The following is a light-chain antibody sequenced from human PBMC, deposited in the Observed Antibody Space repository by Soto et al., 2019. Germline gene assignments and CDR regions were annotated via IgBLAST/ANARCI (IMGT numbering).Light chain of an antibody. Sequence: DVHLSRCPPTLYASVGDRVTITCRASQSIRYYLAWYQQMPGKAPKLLIYGASSLQSGVPSRFSGSGSGTEFTLTISSLQPHDFATYFCQHHNSYSQTFGQGTKV. CDR3: QHHNSYSQT. J-gene: IGKJ1*01. V-gene: IGKV1-5*01. CDR1: QSIRYY. CDR2: GAS.